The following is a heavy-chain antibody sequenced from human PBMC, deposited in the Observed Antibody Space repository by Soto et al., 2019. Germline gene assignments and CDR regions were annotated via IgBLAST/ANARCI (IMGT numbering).Heavy chain of an antibody. Sequence: QVQLQESGPGLVKPSQTLSLTCSVSGVSIYSGGYYWSWIRHHPGKGLEWIGYIYYTGHTFYNASLKSRVAMSLDTSKNQFSLKLSSVTAADTAVYYCARGSQLERDALDIWGQGTMVTVSS. J-gene: IGHJ3*02. CDR1: GVSIYSGGYY. CDR3: ARGSQLERDALDI. D-gene: IGHD1-1*01. V-gene: IGHV4-31*03. CDR2: IYYTGHT.